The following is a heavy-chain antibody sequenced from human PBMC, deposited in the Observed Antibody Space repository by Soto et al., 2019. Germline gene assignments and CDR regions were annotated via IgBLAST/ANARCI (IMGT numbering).Heavy chain of an antibody. V-gene: IGHV3-15*07. CDR2: IKSNPDGGTV. CDR1: GLIFRNAY. Sequence: EVQLVESGGGLVEPGGSLRLSCGASGLIFRNAYMSWVRQGPGKGLEWVGRIKSNPDGGTVDYAAPVRGRFTISRDDSQNTLYLHMSRLKTEDTAVYYCVHSGREGGRGTLVTVSS. D-gene: IGHD1-1*01. J-gene: IGHJ4*02. CDR3: VHSGRE.